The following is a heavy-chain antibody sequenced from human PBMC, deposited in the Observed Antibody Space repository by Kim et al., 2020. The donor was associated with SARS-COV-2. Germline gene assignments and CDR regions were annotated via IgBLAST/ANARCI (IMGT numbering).Heavy chain of an antibody. CDR2: IRSKANSYAT. J-gene: IGHJ3*02. Sequence: GGSLRLSCAASGFTFSDSPMHWVRQASGKGLEWVGRIRSKANSYATAYAASVRGRFIISRDDSKNTAYLQMHSLKTEDTAVYYCTRIPGTPFAFWDAFDIWGQGTMVTASS. V-gene: IGHV3-73*01. CDR1: GFTFSDSP. D-gene: IGHD1-1*01. CDR3: TRIPGTPFAFWDAFDI.